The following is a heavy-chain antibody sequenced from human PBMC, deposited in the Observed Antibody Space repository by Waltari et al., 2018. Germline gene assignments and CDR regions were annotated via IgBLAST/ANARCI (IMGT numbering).Heavy chain of an antibody. CDR3: ARDTWCSGGSCYSGGLDY. V-gene: IGHV3-33*01. D-gene: IGHD2-15*01. J-gene: IGHJ4*02. CDR2: IWYDGSNK. CDR1: GFTFTSYG. Sequence: QVQLVESGGGVVQPGRSLSLSCAASGFTFTSYGMHWVRQAPGQGLEWVAVIWYDGSNKYYADSVKGRFTISRDNSKNTLYLQMNSLRAEDTAVYYCARDTWCSGGSCYSGGLDYWGQGTLVTVSS.